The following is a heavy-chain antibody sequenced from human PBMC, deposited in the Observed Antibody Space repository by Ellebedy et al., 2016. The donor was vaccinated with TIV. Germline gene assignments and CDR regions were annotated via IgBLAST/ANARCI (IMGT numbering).Heavy chain of an antibody. CDR1: GFTFSSDA. V-gene: IGHV3-30-3*01. CDR2: ISYDGSNK. CDR3: ARAQYDY. D-gene: IGHD2-2*01. J-gene: IGHJ4*02. Sequence: GGSLRLSCAASGFTFSSDAMHWVRQAPGKGLEWVAVISYDGSNKYYADSVKGRFTISRDNSKNTLYLQMNSLRAEDTAVYYCARAQYDYWGQGTLVTVSS.